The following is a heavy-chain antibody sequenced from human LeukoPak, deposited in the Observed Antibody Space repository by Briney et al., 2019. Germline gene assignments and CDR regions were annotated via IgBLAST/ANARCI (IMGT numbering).Heavy chain of an antibody. CDR1: GFTFSDYY. CDR2: ISSSGSTI. V-gene: IGHV3-11*01. J-gene: IGHJ4*02. D-gene: IGHD6-13*01. Sequence: GGSLRLSCAASGFTFSDYYMSWIRQAPGKGLEWVSYISSSGSTIYYADSVKGRFTISRDNAKNSLYLQMNSLRAEDTAMYYCARGARSWYFPFDYWGQGTLVTVSS. CDR3: ARGARSWYFPFDY.